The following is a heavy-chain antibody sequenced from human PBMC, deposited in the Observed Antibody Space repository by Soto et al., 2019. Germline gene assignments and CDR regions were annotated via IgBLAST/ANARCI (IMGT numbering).Heavy chain of an antibody. CDR1: GGTFSSYA. J-gene: IGHJ4*02. V-gene: IGHV1-69*13. D-gene: IGHD3-22*01. CDR3: ATIKEDSSGYYFDY. CDR2: IIPIFGTA. Sequence: SVKVYCKASGGTFSSYAISWVRQAPGQGLEWMGGIIPIFGTANYAQKFQGRVTITADESTSTAYMELSSLRSEDTAVYYCATIKEDSSGYYFDYWGQGTLVTVSS.